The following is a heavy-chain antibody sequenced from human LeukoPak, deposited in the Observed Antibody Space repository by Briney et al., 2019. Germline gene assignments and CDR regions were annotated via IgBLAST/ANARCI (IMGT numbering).Heavy chain of an antibody. V-gene: IGHV4-4*02. D-gene: IGHD5-18*01. CDR2: IYRSGST. Sequence: SETLSLTCAVSGGSINSDNWWSWVRQPPGKGLEWIGEIYRSGSTKYNPSLMSRITMSVDQSKNQFSLTLSSVTAADTAVYYCARDRAMSIWGQGTMVTVSS. J-gene: IGHJ3*02. CDR1: GGSINSDNW. CDR3: ARDRAMSI.